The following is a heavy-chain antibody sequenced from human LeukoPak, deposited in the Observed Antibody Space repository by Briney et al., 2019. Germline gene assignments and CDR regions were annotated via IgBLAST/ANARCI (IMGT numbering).Heavy chain of an antibody. J-gene: IGHJ3*02. D-gene: IGHD1-26*01. CDR1: GYTLTELS. V-gene: IGHV1-24*01. CDR3: ARVKGGTTAATFDI. Sequence: ASVKVSCKVSGYTLTELSMHWVRQAPGKGLEWMGGFDPEDGETIYAQKFQGRVTMTEDTSTDTAYMELSSLRSEDTAVYYCARVKGGTTAATFDIWGQGTAVTVSS. CDR2: FDPEDGET.